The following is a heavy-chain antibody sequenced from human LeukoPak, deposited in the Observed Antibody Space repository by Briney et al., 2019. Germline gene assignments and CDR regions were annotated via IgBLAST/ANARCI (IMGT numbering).Heavy chain of an antibody. CDR1: GGSISSYY. Sequence: PSETPSLTCSVSGGSISSYYWSWIRQPPGKGLEWIGYIYYSGSTNYNPSLKSRVTISVDTSKNQFSLKLSSVTAADTAVYYCARHGGSSGYYPLFDYWGQGTLVTVSS. CDR3: ARHGGSSGYYPLFDY. V-gene: IGHV4-59*08. CDR2: IYYSGST. J-gene: IGHJ4*02. D-gene: IGHD3-22*01.